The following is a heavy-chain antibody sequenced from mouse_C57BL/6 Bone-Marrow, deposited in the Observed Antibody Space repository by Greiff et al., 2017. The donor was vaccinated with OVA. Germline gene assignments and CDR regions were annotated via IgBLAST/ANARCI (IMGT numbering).Heavy chain of an antibody. V-gene: IGHV1-55*01. Sequence: VQLQQSGAELARPGASVKLSCKASGYTFTSYWITWVKQRPGQGLEWIGDIYPGSGSTNYNEKFKSKATLTVDTSSSTAYMQLSSLTSEDSAVYYCARRGKSAMDYWGQGTSVTVSS. D-gene: IGHD2-1*01. CDR1: GYTFTSYW. CDR3: ARRGKSAMDY. CDR2: IYPGSGST. J-gene: IGHJ4*01.